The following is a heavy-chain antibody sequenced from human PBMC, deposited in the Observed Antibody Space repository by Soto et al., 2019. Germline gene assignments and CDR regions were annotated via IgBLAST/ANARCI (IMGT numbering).Heavy chain of an antibody. CDR2: IYYSGST. CDR3: AGSWKYSYYYYYMDV. V-gene: IGHV4-59*01. CDR1: GGSSSLYY. Sequence: SETLSLTCTVSGGSSSLYYWSWIRQPPGKGLEWIGYIYYSGSTNYNPSLKSRVTISVDTSKNQFSLKLSSVTAADTAVYYCAGSWKYSYYYYYMDVWGKGTTVTVSS. D-gene: IGHD3-10*01. J-gene: IGHJ6*03.